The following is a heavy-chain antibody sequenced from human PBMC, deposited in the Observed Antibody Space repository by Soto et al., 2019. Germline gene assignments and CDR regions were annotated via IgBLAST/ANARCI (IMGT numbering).Heavy chain of an antibody. CDR3: ARHASTIVVEVSLLDY. J-gene: IGHJ4*02. D-gene: IGHD2-15*01. V-gene: IGHV4-39*01. CDR1: GGSISSSPYY. Sequence: QLQLQESGPGLVKPSETLSLTCTVSGGSISSSPYYWGWIRQPPGKGLEWIGSVSYSGSTYYSPSLKSRVTISVDPSKNQFSLKLSSVTAADTAMYYCARHASTIVVEVSLLDYWGQGTLVTVSS. CDR2: VSYSGST.